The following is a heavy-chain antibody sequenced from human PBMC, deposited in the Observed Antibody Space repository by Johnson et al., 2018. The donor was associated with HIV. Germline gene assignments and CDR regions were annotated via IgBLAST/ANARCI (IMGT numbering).Heavy chain of an antibody. V-gene: IGHV3-11*01. D-gene: IGHD6-6*01. CDR1: GFIFSDYY. J-gene: IGHJ3*02. CDR2: ISSSGSSI. CDR3: ARDRGSSSPAHAFDI. Sequence: VQVVESGGGLVKPGGSLRLSCAASGFIFSDYYMSWIRQAPGKGLEWVSSISSSGSSIYYADSVKGRFTISRDNARNSLYLQMNSLRAEDTAVYYCARDRGSSSPAHAFDIWGQGTMVTVSS.